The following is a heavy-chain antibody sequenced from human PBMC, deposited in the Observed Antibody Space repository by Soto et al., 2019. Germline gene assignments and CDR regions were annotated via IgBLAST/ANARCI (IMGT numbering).Heavy chain of an antibody. CDR3: ATPPMATITYYYGMDV. J-gene: IGHJ6*02. CDR1: GGTFSSYA. CDR2: IIPIFGPA. Sequence: QVQLVQSGAEVKKPGSSVKVSCKASGGTFSSYAISWVRQAPGQGLEWMGGIIPIFGPANYAQKFQGRVTITADESTSTAYLELSSLRSEDTAVYYCATPPMATITYYYGMDVWGQGTTVTVSS. D-gene: IGHD5-12*01. V-gene: IGHV1-69*12.